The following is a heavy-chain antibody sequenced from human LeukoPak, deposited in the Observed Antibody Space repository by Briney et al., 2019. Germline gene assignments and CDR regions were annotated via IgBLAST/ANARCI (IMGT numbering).Heavy chain of an antibody. CDR2: IKSKIDGGTT. Sequence: GGSLRLSCAASGFTFSNAWMSWVRQAPGKGLEWVGRIKSKIDGGTTDYASPVKGRFTISRDDSKNTLYLRMNSLKTEDTAVYYCTTDRYYDAAYTTWGQGTLVTVSS. J-gene: IGHJ4*02. D-gene: IGHD3-22*01. CDR1: GFTFSNAW. V-gene: IGHV3-15*01. CDR3: TTDRYYDAAYTT.